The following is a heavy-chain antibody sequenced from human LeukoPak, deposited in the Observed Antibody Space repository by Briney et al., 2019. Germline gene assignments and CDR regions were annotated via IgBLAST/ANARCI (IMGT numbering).Heavy chain of an antibody. CDR1: GGSISSGGYY. CDR2: IYYSGST. J-gene: IGHJ4*02. V-gene: IGHV4-31*03. CDR3: ARGRELGYCSSTSRRIHYFDY. Sequence: PSETLSLTCTVSGGSISSGGYYWSWIRQHPGKGLEWIGYIYYSGSTYYNPSLKSRVTISVDTSKNQFSLKLSSVTAADTAVYYCARGRELGYCSSTSRRIHYFDYWGQGTLVTVSS. D-gene: IGHD2-2*01.